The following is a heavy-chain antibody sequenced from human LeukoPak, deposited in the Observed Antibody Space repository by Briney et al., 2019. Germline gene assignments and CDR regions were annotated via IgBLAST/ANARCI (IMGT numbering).Heavy chain of an antibody. CDR2: IYSGGST. V-gene: IGHV3-53*01. D-gene: IGHD2-15*01. CDR1: GLTVSSNS. Sequence: GGSLRLSCAASGLTVSSNSMSWVRQAPGEGLEWVSFIYSGGSTYYADSVKGRFTIPRDNSKNTLYLQMNSLRAEDTAVYYCARVLRYCSGGNCYSGGLGYMDVWGKGTTVTISS. CDR3: ARVLRYCSGGNCYSGGLGYMDV. J-gene: IGHJ6*03.